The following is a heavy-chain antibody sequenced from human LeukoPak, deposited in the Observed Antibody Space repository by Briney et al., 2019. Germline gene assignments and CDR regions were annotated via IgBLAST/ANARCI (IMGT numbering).Heavy chain of an antibody. CDR2: IKQDGSEK. CDR1: GFTFSSYW. V-gene: IGHV3-7*01. J-gene: IGHJ6*02. CDR3: ARAVVAAESVYYGMDV. Sequence: GGSLRLSCAASGFTFSSYWMSWVRQAPGKGLEWVANIKQDGSEKYYVDSVKGRFTISRDNSKNTLYLQMNSLRAEDTAVYYCARAVVAAESVYYGMDVWGQGTTVTVSS. D-gene: IGHD2-15*01.